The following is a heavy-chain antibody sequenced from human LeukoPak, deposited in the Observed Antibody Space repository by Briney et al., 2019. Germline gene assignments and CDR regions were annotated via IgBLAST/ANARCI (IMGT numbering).Heavy chain of an antibody. V-gene: IGHV4-39*07. J-gene: IGHJ6*02. D-gene: IGHD6-19*01. CDR2: IYTSGST. Sequence: SETLSLTCTVSGGSITNTLYRWGWFRQPPGKGLEWIGRIYTSGSTNYNPSLKSRVTMSVDTSKNQFSLKLSSVTAADTAVYYCARGMAVAGQRYYYYGMDVWGQGTTVTVSS. CDR3: ARGMAVAGQRYYYYGMDV. CDR1: GGSITNTLYR.